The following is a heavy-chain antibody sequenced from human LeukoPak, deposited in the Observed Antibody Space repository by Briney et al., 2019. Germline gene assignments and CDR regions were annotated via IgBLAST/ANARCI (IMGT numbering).Heavy chain of an antibody. V-gene: IGHV3-48*04. J-gene: IGHJ4*02. CDR3: TTAKNDH. CDR1: GFTFSSYA. Sequence: PGGSLRLSCAASGFTFSSYAMSWVRQAPGKGLEWVSYITNSSSTIFYADSVKGRFTISRDNAKNSLYLRMSSLRAEDTAVYYCTTAKNDHWGQGTLVTVSS. CDR2: ITNSSSTI.